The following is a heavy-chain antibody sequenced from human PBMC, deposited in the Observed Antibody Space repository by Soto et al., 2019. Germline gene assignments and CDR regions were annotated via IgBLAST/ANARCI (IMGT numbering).Heavy chain of an antibody. J-gene: IGHJ4*02. CDR3: AKSGYCSSASCAGLYFDY. CDR2: VSGSGDST. V-gene: IGHV3-23*01. D-gene: IGHD2-2*01. Sequence: GGSLRLSCVASGVTFSGYAMSWVRQAPGKGLEWVSGVSGSGDSTYYADSVKGRFTISRDNSKSTLYLQMHSLRAEDTAIYYCAKSGYCSSASCAGLYFDYWGQGTLVTVSS. CDR1: GVTFSGYA.